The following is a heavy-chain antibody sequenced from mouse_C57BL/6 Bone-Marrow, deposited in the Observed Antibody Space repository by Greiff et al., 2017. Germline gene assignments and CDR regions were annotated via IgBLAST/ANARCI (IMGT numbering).Heavy chain of an antibody. D-gene: IGHD2-10*01. J-gene: IGHJ2*01. CDR3: TNPPSYYSYYFDD. V-gene: IGHV1-15*01. Sequence: SGAELVRPGASVTLSCKASGYTFTDYEMHWVKQTPVHGLEWIGAIDPETGGTAYNQKFKGKAILTADKSSSTAYMELRSLTSEDSAVYYCTNPPSYYSYYFDDWGQGTTLTVSS. CDR1: GYTFTDYE. CDR2: IDPETGGT.